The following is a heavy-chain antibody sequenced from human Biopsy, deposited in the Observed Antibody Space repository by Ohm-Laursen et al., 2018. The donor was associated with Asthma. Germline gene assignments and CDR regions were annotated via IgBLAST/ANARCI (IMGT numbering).Heavy chain of an antibody. V-gene: IGHV3-30*18. Sequence: SLRLSCAASGFMFRSFGMHWVRQAPGKGLEWVAVISYDGNHKFYEDPVKGRFTISRDNAKNSLYLQMQSLRPEDTAFYYCAKSADYYDSTDYLDFWGRGTLVTVSS. CDR1: GFMFRSFG. CDR3: AKSADYYDSTDYLDF. CDR2: ISYDGNHK. D-gene: IGHD3-22*01. J-gene: IGHJ4*01.